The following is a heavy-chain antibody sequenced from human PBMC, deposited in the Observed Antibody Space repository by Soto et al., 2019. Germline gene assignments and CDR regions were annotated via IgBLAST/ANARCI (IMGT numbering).Heavy chain of an antibody. V-gene: IGHV3-7*04. Sequence: DVQLVESGGGLVQPGGSLRLSCVASGFTFSNYWMSWVRQAPGKGLEWVANIKQDESDIHYVDSVKGRFSISRDNAKNSLYLQMNGLRVEDRAVYYCARVMLGSTRNDPDYGGQGTLVTVSS. CDR2: IKQDESDI. CDR1: GFTFSNYW. J-gene: IGHJ4*02. CDR3: ARVMLGSTRNDPDY. D-gene: IGHD3-10*01.